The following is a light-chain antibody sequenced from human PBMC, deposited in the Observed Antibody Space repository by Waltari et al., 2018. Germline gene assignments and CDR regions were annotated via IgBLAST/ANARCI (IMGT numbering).Light chain of an antibody. CDR1: QSILTW. J-gene: IGKJ4*01. CDR3: QQYNTYSPGPT. V-gene: IGKV1-5*03. CDR2: KAS. Sequence: DIQMTQSPSTLSASVWDRVTITCRASQSILTWLAWYQQKPGKAPRLLMSKASSLQTGVPSRFSGSGSGTEFTLTISSLEPDDFATYYCQQYNTYSPGPTFGGGTKVEIK.